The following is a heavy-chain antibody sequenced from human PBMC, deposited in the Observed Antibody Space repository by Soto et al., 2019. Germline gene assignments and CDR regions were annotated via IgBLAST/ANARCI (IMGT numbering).Heavy chain of an antibody. D-gene: IGHD3-10*01. CDR3: ANPRGVRWVVYGLDV. CDR1: GFNFSNYG. V-gene: IGHV3-30*18. Sequence: QVQLVESGGGVVQPGRSLRLSCAASGFNFSNYGMHWVRQAPGKGLEWVAVISYDGSIKHFADSVKGRFTISRDTSKNTLYLQMNSLSAEDTAVHYCANPRGVRWVVYGLDVWGQGTTVTVSS. J-gene: IGHJ6*02. CDR2: ISYDGSIK.